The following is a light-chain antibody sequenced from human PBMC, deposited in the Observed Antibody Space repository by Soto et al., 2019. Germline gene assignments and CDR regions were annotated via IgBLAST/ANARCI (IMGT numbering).Light chain of an antibody. CDR1: QSIDSW. CDR3: QQYGDYTT. J-gene: IGKJ4*02. CDR2: TAS. Sequence: DIQMTQSPSTLSASVGDRVTITCRPSQSIDSWLAWYQQKPGKAPKLLIYTASSLQTGVPSRFSGSGSGTEFTLTISSLQPDDFATYYCQQYGDYTTFGRGTKVEI. V-gene: IGKV1-5*03.